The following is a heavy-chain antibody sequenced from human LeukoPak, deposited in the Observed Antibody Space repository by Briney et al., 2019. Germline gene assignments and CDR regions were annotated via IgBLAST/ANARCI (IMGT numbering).Heavy chain of an antibody. Sequence: GASVKVSCTASGYAFTTYEINWLRQASGQGPEWMGWMNPNSGNTGYAEKFQGRVTMTRSTPIRTAYMELSSLGSDDTAVYYCARTSNWGSGDAFDIWGQGTTVTVSS. J-gene: IGHJ3*02. D-gene: IGHD7-27*01. CDR1: GYAFTTYE. CDR3: ARTSNWGSGDAFDI. CDR2: MNPNSGNT. V-gene: IGHV1-8*01.